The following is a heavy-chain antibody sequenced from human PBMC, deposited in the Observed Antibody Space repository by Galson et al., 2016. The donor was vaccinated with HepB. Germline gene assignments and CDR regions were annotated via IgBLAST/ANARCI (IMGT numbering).Heavy chain of an antibody. CDR1: GASISSYS. D-gene: IGHD3-9*01. Sequence: SETLSLTCTVSGASISSYSWNWIRQSPEKGLEWIGYFYYSGPTDYNPSLKSRVSMSFDTSKNQFSLKLTSVTSADTAVYYCARAGYFRRLLIDAFDIWGQGTRVTVSS. J-gene: IGHJ3*02. CDR2: FYYSGPT. V-gene: IGHV4-59*01. CDR3: ARAGYFRRLLIDAFDI.